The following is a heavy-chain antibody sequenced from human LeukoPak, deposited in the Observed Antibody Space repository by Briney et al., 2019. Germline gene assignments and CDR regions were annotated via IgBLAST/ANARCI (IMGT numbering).Heavy chain of an antibody. V-gene: IGHV3-48*01. CDR1: GFTFSSYS. Sequence: GESLRLSCAASGFTFSSYSMNWVRQAPGKRLEWVSYISSSSSTIYYADSVKGRFTISRDNAKNSLYLQMNSLRAEDTAVYYCASLGVFPIWGQGTMVTVSS. J-gene: IGHJ3*02. D-gene: IGHD6-6*01. CDR3: ASLGVFPI. CDR2: ISSSSSTI.